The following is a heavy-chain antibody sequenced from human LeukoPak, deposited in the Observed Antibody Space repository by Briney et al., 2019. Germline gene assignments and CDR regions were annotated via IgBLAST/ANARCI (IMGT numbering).Heavy chain of an antibody. D-gene: IGHD3-10*01. CDR2: INPNSGGT. CDR1: GYTFTGYY. V-gene: IGHV1-2*02. J-gene: IGHJ1*01. Sequence: ASVKVSCKASGYTFTGYYMHWVRQAPGQGLEWMGWINPNSGGTNYAQKFQGRVTMTEDTSTDTAYMELSSLRSEDTAVYYCATRVVRGVMRSAEYFQHWGQGTLVTVSS. CDR3: ATRVVRGVMRSAEYFQH.